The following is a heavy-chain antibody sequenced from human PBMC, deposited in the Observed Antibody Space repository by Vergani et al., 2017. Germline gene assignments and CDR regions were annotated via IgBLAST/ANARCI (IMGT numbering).Heavy chain of an antibody. J-gene: IGHJ4*02. Sequence: EVQLVESGGGLVQPGGSLRLSCAASGFTFSSYEMNWVRQAPGKGLEWVSYISSSGSTIYYADSVKGRFTISRDNAKNSLYLQMNSLRAEDTAVYYCAKEGRIQLWGYFDYWGQGTLVTVSS. CDR1: GFTFSSYE. CDR2: ISSSGSTI. CDR3: AKEGRIQLWGYFDY. D-gene: IGHD5-18*01. V-gene: IGHV3-48*03.